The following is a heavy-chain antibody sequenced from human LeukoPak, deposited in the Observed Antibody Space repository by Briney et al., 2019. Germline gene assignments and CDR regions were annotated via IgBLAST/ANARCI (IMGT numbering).Heavy chain of an antibody. V-gene: IGHV3-21*01. CDR3: ASVVPAAGDDYYYGMDV. J-gene: IGHJ6*04. CDR1: GFTFSSYS. D-gene: IGHD2-2*01. CDR2: ISSGSSYI. Sequence: PGGSLRLSCAASGFTFSSYSMNWVRQAPGKGLEWVSSISSGSSYIYYADSVKGRFTISRDNAKNSPYLQMNSLRAEDTAVYYCASVVPAAGDDYYYGMDVWGKGTTVTVSS.